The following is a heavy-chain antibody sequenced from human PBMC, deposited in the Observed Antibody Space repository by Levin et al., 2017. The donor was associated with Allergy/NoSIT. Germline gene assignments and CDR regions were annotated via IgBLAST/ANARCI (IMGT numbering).Heavy chain of an antibody. D-gene: IGHD1/OR15-1a*01. Sequence: GESLKISCAASGFTFSEYAMTWVRQAPGKGLEWVSVITGGGSDTYYGDSVKGRFTVSRDNSKNTLYLELNGLRADDTAVYYCAKKQGGTTGFSFYVWGQGTMVT. CDR1: GFTFSEYA. CDR3: AKKQGGTTGFSFYV. J-gene: IGHJ3*01. V-gene: IGHV3-23*01. CDR2: ITGGGSDT.